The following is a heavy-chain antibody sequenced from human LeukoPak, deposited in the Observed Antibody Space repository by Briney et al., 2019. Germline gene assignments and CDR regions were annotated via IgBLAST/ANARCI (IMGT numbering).Heavy chain of an antibody. Sequence: GGSLRLSCAASGFTFSSYAMSWVRQAPGKGLEWVSAISGSGGSTYYADSVKGRFTISRDNAKKTLYLQMNSLRAEDTAVYYCARKGQFSSGWDPLNYWGQGTLVTVSS. V-gene: IGHV3-23*01. CDR3: ARKGQFSSGWDPLNY. D-gene: IGHD6-19*01. CDR2: ISGSGGST. J-gene: IGHJ4*02. CDR1: GFTFSSYA.